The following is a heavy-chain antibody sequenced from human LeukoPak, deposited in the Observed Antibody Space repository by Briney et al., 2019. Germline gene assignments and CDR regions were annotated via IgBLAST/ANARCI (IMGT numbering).Heavy chain of an antibody. CDR1: GFTFSNAY. CDR3: AITRKDTAEYYFDY. V-gene: IGHV3-21*01. D-gene: IGHD5-18*01. CDR2: ISSSSSYI. Sequence: GSLRLSCAASGFTFSNAYMNWVRQAPGKGLEWVSFISSSSSYIYYADSVKGRFTISRDNAKNSLYLQMNSLRAEDTAVYYCAITRKDTAEYYFDYWGQGTLVTVSS. J-gene: IGHJ4*02.